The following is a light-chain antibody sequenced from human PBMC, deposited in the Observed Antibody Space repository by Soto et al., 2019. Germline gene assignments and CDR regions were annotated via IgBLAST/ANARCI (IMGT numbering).Light chain of an antibody. V-gene: IGLV2-11*01. J-gene: IGLJ1*01. Sequence: QSALTQPRSVSGSPGQSVAISCTGTSRDVDAYDFVSWYQHHPGKAPKLIISEVSKRPSGVSHRFYGSKSGNTASLTISGLQAEDEADYFCCSFAGSFYVFETGTKLTVL. CDR2: EVS. CDR3: CSFAGSFYV. CDR1: SRDVDAYDF.